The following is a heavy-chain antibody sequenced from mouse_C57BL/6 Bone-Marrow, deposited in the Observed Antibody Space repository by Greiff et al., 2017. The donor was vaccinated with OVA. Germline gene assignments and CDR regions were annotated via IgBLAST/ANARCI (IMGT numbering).Heavy chain of an antibody. CDR3: ARRGTYYGNPYYFDY. CDR2: IYPRSGNT. Sequence: VQLQQSGAELARPGASVKLSCKASGYTFTSYGISWVKQRTGQGLEWIGEIYPRSGNTYYNEKFKGKATLTADKSSSTAYMELRSLTSEDSAVYFCARRGTYYGNPYYFDYWGQGTTLTVSS. CDR1: GYTFTSYG. D-gene: IGHD2-10*01. J-gene: IGHJ2*01. V-gene: IGHV1-81*01.